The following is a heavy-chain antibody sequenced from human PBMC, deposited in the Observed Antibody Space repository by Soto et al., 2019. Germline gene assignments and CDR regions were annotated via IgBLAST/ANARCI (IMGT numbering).Heavy chain of an antibody. CDR1: GYTFTGYY. CDR3: ARDRQKFIIAAAAHYYYYGMDV. CDR2: INPNSGGT. V-gene: IGHV1-2*02. Sequence: QVQLVQSGAEVKKPGASVKVSCKASGYTFTGYYMHWVRQAPGQGLEWMGWINPNSGGTNYAQKFQGRATMTRDTSISTAYMELSRLRSDDTAVYYCARDRQKFIIAAAAHYYYYGMDVWGQGTTVTVSS. D-gene: IGHD6-13*01. J-gene: IGHJ6*02.